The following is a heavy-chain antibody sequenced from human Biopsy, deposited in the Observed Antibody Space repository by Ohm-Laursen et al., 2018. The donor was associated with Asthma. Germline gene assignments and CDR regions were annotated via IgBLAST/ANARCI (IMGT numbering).Heavy chain of an antibody. J-gene: IGHJ6*02. D-gene: IGHD3-10*01. Sequence: SDTLSLTCTVPGGSVSTGSYYWSWIRQPPGKGLEWLGYIYYTGSDNYNPSLKSRVTISVDTSKNQFSLRLNSVTAADTAVYYCARGPNYHGSGRAPIGMDVWGQGTTVTVSS. CDR3: ARGPNYHGSGRAPIGMDV. V-gene: IGHV4-61*01. CDR1: GGSVSTGSYY. CDR2: IYYTGSD.